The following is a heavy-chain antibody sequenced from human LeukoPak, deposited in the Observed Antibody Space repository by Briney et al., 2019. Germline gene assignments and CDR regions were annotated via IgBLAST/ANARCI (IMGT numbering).Heavy chain of an antibody. CDR3: ARRGTGTTGYYFDY. Sequence: GGSLRLSCAASGFTFSSYSMNWVRQAPGKGLEWVSYISSSSSTIYYADSVKGRFTISRDNAKNLLYLQMNSLRAEDTAVYFCARRGTGTTGYYFDYWGQRTLVTVSS. J-gene: IGHJ4*02. D-gene: IGHD1-7*01. CDR1: GFTFSSYS. V-gene: IGHV3-48*01. CDR2: ISSSSSTI.